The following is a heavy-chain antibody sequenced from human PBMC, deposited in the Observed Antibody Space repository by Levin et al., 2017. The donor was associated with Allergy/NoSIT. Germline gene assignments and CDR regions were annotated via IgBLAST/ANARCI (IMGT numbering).Heavy chain of an antibody. D-gene: IGHD3-22*01. V-gene: IGHV1-69*01. Sequence: GGSLRLSCKASGGTFSSYAISWVRQAPGQGLEWMGGIIPIFGTANYAQKFQGRVTITADESTSTAYMELSSLRSEDTAVYYCARDREIVVVITNYYYYGMDVWGQGTTVTVSS. CDR3: ARDREIVVVITNYYYYGMDV. J-gene: IGHJ6*02. CDR1: GGTFSSYA. CDR2: IIPIFGTA.